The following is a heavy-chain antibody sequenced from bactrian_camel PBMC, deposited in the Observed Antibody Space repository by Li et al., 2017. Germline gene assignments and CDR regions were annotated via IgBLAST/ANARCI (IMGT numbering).Heavy chain of an antibody. CDR3: ATLSVVAYASNY. V-gene: IGHV3-2*01. CDR1: GFTFTSYD. D-gene: IGHD1*01. J-gene: IGHJ4*01. Sequence: HVQLVESGGGLVQPGGSLRLSCAASGFTFTSYDMGWVRQAPGKGLEWVSSIHSGGSITYYADSVKGRVSISRTDAKNTLYLRMNSLKSDDTGVYYCATLSVVAYASNYWGKGTQVTVS. CDR2: IHSGGSIT.